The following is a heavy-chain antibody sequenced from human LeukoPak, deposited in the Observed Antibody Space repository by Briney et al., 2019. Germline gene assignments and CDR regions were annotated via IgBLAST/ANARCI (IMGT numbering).Heavy chain of an antibody. V-gene: IGHV3-23*01. CDR2: ISGSGGST. CDR3: AKDLLWRNGKSFDY. CDR1: GFTFSSYA. J-gene: IGHJ4*02. D-gene: IGHD2/OR15-2a*01. Sequence: SGGSLRPSCAASGFTFSSYAMSWVRQAPGKGLEWVSAISGSGGSTYYADSVKGWFTISRDNSKNTLYLQMNSLRAEDTAVYYCAKDLLWRNGKSFDYWGQGTLVTVSS.